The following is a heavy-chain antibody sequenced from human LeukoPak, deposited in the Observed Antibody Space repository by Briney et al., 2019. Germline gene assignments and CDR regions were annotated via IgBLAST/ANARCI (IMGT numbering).Heavy chain of an antibody. CDR3: AMAGGSSGYYDAFDI. J-gene: IGHJ3*02. V-gene: IGHV4-59*08. Sequence: SETLSLTCIVSGGSISSYYWSWIRQPPGKGLEWIGYINYSGSTSYNPSLKSRVTISVGTSKNQFSLRLSSVTAADTAVYYCAMAGGSSGYYDAFDIWGQGTMVTVSS. CDR1: GGSISSYY. CDR2: INYSGST. D-gene: IGHD3-22*01.